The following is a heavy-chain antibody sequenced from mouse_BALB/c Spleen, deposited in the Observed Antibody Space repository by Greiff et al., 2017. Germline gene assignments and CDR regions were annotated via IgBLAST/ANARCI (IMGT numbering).Heavy chain of an antibody. J-gene: IGHJ3*01. CDR1: GFTFSDYY. D-gene: IGHD1-1*01. CDR3: ARDVHGSSWAWFAY. CDR2: ISDGGSYT. V-gene: IGHV5-4*02. Sequence: EVKLMESGGGLVKPGGSLKLSCAASGFTFSDYYMYWVRQTPEKRLEWVATISDGGSYTYYPDSVKGRFTISRDNAKNNLYLQMSSLKSEDTAMYYCARDVHGSSWAWFAYWGQGTLVTVSA.